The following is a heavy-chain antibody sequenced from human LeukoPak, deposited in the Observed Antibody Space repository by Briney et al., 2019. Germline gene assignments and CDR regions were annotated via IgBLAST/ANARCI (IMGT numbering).Heavy chain of an antibody. J-gene: IGHJ4*02. CDR1: GNSISSGDYY. CDR2: IYTSGST. D-gene: IGHD2-8*01. Sequence: PSQTLSLTCTVSGNSISSGDYYWSWIRQPAGKGLEWIGRIYTSGSTTYNPSLKSRVTMSVDTSKNQFSLKLSSVTAADTAVYYCAGSGLYDGDYFDYWGQGTLVTVSS. V-gene: IGHV4-61*02. CDR3: AGSGLYDGDYFDY.